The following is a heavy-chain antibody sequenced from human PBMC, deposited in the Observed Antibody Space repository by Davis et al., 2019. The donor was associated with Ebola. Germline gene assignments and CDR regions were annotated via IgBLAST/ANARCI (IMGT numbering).Heavy chain of an antibody. CDR3: ARGGYCIGGSCYSNYYYYGMDV. CDR1: GGSFSGYY. CDR2: INHSGST. J-gene: IGHJ6*02. V-gene: IGHV4-34*01. D-gene: IGHD2-15*01. Sequence: PSETLSLTCAVYGGSFSGYYWSWIRQPPGKGLEWIGEINHSGSTNYNPSLKSRVTISVDTSKNQFSLKLSSVTAADTAVYYCARGGYCIGGSCYSNYYYYGMDVWGQGTTVTVSS.